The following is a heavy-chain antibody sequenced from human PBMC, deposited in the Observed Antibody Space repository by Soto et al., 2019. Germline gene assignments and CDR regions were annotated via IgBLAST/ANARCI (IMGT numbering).Heavy chain of an antibody. CDR1: GFTFSSYA. Sequence: GGSLRLSCAASGFTFSSYAMHWVRQAPGKGLAWVALISYDGSNKYYADSVKGRFTISRDNSKNTLYLQMNSLRAEDTAVYYCARDCSGGSCRGYYYYGMDVWGQGTTVTVSS. J-gene: IGHJ6*02. CDR2: ISYDGSNK. D-gene: IGHD2-15*01. V-gene: IGHV3-30-3*01. CDR3: ARDCSGGSCRGYYYYGMDV.